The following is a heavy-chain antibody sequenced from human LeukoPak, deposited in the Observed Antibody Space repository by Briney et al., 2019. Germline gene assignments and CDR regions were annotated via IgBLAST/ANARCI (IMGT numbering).Heavy chain of an antibody. CDR1: GFIFSDYY. CDR2: ITNSGNNI. J-gene: IGHJ3*02. Sequence: PGGSLRLSCAASGFIFSDYYMSWIRQAPGKGLEWVSYITNSGNNIYYADSVKGRFTISRDNTKSSLYLQMNSLRAEDAAIYYCARYYDSGASRGPKKTFDIWGQGTMVTVSS. D-gene: IGHD3-10*01. V-gene: IGHV3-11*01. CDR3: ARYYDSGASRGPKKTFDI.